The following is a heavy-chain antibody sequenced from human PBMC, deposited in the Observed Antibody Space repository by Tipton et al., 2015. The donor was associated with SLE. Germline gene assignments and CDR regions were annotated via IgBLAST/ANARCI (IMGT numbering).Heavy chain of an antibody. Sequence: TLSLTCAVSGGSVTTYYWSWVRQPPGKGLEWLGFVYHSGTTGYNPSLSNRLTLSLDTSRNHFSLKLTSVTAADTAIYYCALVADYRGDAFDIWGQGTKVTVSS. CDR2: VYHSGTT. J-gene: IGHJ3*02. D-gene: IGHD2-8*02. CDR1: GGSVTTYY. CDR3: ALVADYRGDAFDI. V-gene: IGHV4-59*02.